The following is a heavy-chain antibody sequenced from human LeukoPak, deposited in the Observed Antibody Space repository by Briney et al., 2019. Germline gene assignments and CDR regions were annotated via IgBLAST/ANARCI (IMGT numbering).Heavy chain of an antibody. D-gene: IGHD3-9*01. J-gene: IGHJ4*02. CDR2: LNPHSGGT. CDR1: GYTFIDYY. Sequence: ASVKVSCKASGYTFIDYYLHWVRQAPGQGLEWMGWLNPHSGGTKSAQKFQGRVTMTRDTSISTAYMHLSRLRSADTAVYYCARSPHILTGENFDYWGQGTLLTVSS. V-gene: IGHV1-2*02. CDR3: ARSPHILTGENFDY.